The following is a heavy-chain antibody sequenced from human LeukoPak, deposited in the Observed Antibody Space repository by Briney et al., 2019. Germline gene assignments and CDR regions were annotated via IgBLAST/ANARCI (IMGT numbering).Heavy chain of an antibody. J-gene: IGHJ4*02. Sequence: GGSLRLSCAASGFTFRSYGMHWVRQAPGKGLEWVAVISYDVSNKYYADSVKGRFTISRDNSKNTLYLQMNSLRAEDTAVYYCAKAVVPVISQHYFDYWGQGTLVTVSS. CDR3: AKAVVPVISQHYFDY. CDR2: ISYDVSNK. V-gene: IGHV3-30*18. CDR1: GFTFRSYG. D-gene: IGHD3-22*01.